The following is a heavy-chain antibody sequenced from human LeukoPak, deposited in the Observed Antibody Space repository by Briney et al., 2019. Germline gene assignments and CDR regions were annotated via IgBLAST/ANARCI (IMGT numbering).Heavy chain of an antibody. J-gene: IGHJ4*02. CDR1: GFTFSSYA. CDR2: ISGSGGST. D-gene: IGHD2-2*01. Sequence: GGSLRLSCAASGFTFSSYAIHWVHQAPGKGLEWVSAISGSGGSTYYADSVKGRFTISRDNSKNTLYLQMNSLRAEDTAVYYCAIRPLGYCSSTSCPKFDYWGQGTLVTVSS. V-gene: IGHV3-23*01. CDR3: AIRPLGYCSSTSCPKFDY.